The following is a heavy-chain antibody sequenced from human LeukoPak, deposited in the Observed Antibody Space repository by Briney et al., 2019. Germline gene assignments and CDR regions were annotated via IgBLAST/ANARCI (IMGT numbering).Heavy chain of an antibody. D-gene: IGHD3-16*01. Sequence: SGGSLRLSCTVSGFTLSINSMSCVREAPGKGLEWVSFIYSGGNTHYSDSVQGRFTISRDNSKNTLYLQMNSLRDEDTAVYYCAREAYEYSHPYDYWGQGTLLTISS. CDR2: IYSGGNT. V-gene: IGHV3-53*01. J-gene: IGHJ4*02. CDR3: AREAYEYSHPYDY. CDR1: GFTLSINS.